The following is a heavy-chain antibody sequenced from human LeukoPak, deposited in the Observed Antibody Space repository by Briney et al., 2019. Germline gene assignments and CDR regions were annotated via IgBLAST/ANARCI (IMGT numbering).Heavy chain of an antibody. CDR1: GFTFDDYG. V-gene: IGHV3-20*04. J-gene: IGHJ4*02. D-gene: IGHD1-14*01. Sequence: GGSLRLSCAASGFTFDDYGMSWVRQAPGKGLEWVSGINWNGGSTGYADSVKGRFTISRDNSKNTLYLQMKSLRAEDTAVYYCAKGGLTLFTYWGRGPLVTVS. CDR2: INWNGGST. CDR3: AKGGLTLFTY.